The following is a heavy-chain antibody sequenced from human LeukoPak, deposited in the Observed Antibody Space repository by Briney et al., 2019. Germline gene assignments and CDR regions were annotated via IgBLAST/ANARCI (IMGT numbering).Heavy chain of an antibody. D-gene: IGHD3-22*01. CDR2: ISSSSSYI. CDR3: ARSGYYDSSGRPLSAFDI. CDR1: GFTFSSYS. Sequence: GGSLRLSCAASGFTFSSYSMNWVRQAPGKGLEWVSSISSSSSYIYYADSVKGRFTISRDNAKNSLYLQMNSLRAEDTAVYYCARSGYYDSSGRPLSAFDIWGQGTMVTVSS. J-gene: IGHJ3*02. V-gene: IGHV3-21*01.